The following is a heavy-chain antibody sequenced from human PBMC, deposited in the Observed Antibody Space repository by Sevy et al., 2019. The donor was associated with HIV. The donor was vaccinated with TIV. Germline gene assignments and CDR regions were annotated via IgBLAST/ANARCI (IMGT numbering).Heavy chain of an antibody. J-gene: IGHJ5*02. CDR2: IYPGDSDT. Sequence: GESLKISCKGSGYSFTSYWIGWVRQMPGKGLEWMGIIYPGDSDTRYGPSFQGQVTISADKSISTAYLQWSSLKASDTAMYYCAIQGYYYGSGSLGPPWGQGTLVTVSS. V-gene: IGHV5-51*01. CDR3: AIQGYYYGSGSLGPP. D-gene: IGHD3-10*01. CDR1: GYSFTSYW.